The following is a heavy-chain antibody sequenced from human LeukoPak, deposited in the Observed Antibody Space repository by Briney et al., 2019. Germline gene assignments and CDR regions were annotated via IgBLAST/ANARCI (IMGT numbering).Heavy chain of an antibody. V-gene: IGHV3-30-3*01. CDR3: ARGRDYGDGRFDP. CDR2: ISYDGSNK. J-gene: IGHJ5*02. Sequence: GGSLRLSCAASGFTFSSYAMHWVRQAPGKELEWVAVISYDGSNKYYADSVKGRFTISRDNSKNTLYLQMNSLRAEDTAVYYCARGRDYGDGRFDPWGQGTLVTVSS. D-gene: IGHD4-17*01. CDR1: GFTFSSYA.